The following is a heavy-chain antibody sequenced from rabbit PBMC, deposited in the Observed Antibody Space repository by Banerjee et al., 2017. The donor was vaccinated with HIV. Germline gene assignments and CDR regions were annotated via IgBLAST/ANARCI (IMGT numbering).Heavy chain of an antibody. Sequence: QEQLEESGGDLVKPEGSLTLTCTASGFDLSSYYYMCWVRQAPGKGLEWIACIYAGSSGSTYYASWAKGRFTISKTSSTTVTLQMTSLTAADTATYFCARGNAGSNYRFNLWGQGTLVTVS. CDR3: ARGNAGSNYRFNL. CDR1: GFDLSSYYY. V-gene: IGHV1S45*01. CDR2: IYAGSSGST. D-gene: IGHD8-1*01. J-gene: IGHJ4*01.